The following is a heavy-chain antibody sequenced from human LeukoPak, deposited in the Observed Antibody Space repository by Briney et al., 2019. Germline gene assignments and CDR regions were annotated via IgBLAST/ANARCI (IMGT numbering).Heavy chain of an antibody. Sequence: GASVKLSCKASGATFSSYAISWVRQAPGQGLEWMGGIIPIFGTANYAQKFQGRVTITADESTSTAYMELSSLRSEDTAVYYCAREFPLRLGEFSPMDVWGQGTTVTVSS. D-gene: IGHD3-16*01. V-gene: IGHV1-69*13. CDR1: GATFSSYA. CDR3: AREFPLRLGEFSPMDV. CDR2: IIPIFGTA. J-gene: IGHJ6*02.